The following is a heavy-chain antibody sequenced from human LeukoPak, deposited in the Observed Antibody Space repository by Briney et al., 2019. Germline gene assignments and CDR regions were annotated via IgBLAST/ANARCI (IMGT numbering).Heavy chain of an antibody. Sequence: GGSLRLSCAASGFTFSSYAMSWVRQAPGKGLEWVSAISGSGGSTYYADSVKSRFTISRDNSKNTLYLQMNSLRAEDTAVYYCASLPPRYYDSSGYWYYYMDVWGKGTTVTVSS. D-gene: IGHD3-22*01. CDR3: ASLPPRYYDSSGYWYYYMDV. CDR2: ISGSGGST. CDR1: GFTFSSYA. V-gene: IGHV3-23*01. J-gene: IGHJ6*03.